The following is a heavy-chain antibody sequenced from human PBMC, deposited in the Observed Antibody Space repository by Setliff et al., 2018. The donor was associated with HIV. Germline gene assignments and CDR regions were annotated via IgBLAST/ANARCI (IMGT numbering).Heavy chain of an antibody. Sequence: GGSLRLSCAASGFTFSKYFMNWVRQTPGKGLEWVSSISGSRSYWKYADSVKGRFTISRDNAKNSLFLQMNSLRAEDTAVYYCAREEITGYYVTLYWYFDLWGRGTLVTVSS. CDR2: ISGSRSYW. CDR1: GFTFSKYF. J-gene: IGHJ2*01. D-gene: IGHD3-9*01. V-gene: IGHV3-21*01. CDR3: AREEITGYYVTLYWYFDL.